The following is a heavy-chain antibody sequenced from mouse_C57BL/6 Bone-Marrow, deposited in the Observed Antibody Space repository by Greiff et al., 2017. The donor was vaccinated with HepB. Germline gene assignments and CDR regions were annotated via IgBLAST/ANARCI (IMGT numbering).Heavy chain of an antibody. J-gene: IGHJ2*01. CDR1: GYAFSSYW. CDR2: IYPGDGDT. D-gene: IGHD1-1*01. V-gene: IGHV1-80*01. CDR3: ARKEDYGSSQYYFDY. Sequence: LQESGASVKISCKASGYAFSSYWMNWVKQRPGKGLEWIGQIYPGDGDTNYNGQFKGKATLTADKSSSTAYMQLSSLTSEDSAVYFCARKEDYGSSQYYFDYWGQGTTLTVSS.